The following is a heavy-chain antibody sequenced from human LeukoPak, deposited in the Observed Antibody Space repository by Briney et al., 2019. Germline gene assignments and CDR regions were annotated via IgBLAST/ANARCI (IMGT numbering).Heavy chain of an antibody. CDR1: GFTFNSYA. CDR3: AKDPYGSGSYFDY. D-gene: IGHD3-10*01. V-gene: IGHV3-30*04. J-gene: IGHJ4*02. CDR2: ISYDGSNK. Sequence: GRSLRLSCAASGFTFNSYAMHWVRQAPGKGLEWVAFISYDGSNKYYAGSVKGRFTISKDVSNNTLYLQMNSLRAEDTAVYYCAKDPYGSGSYFDYWGQGTLVTVSS.